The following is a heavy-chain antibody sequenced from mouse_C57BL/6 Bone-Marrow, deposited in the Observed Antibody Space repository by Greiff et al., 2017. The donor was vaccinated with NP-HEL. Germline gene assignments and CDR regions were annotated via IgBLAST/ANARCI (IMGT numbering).Heavy chain of an antibody. J-gene: IGHJ4*01. CDR3: ARDPSMITDLYAMDY. CDR1: GFTFSSYA. V-gene: IGHV5-4*01. D-gene: IGHD2-4*01. CDR2: ISDGGSYT. Sequence: EVMLVESGGGLVKPGGSLKLSCAASGFTFSSYAMSWVRQTPEKRLEWVATISDGGSYTYYPDNVKGRFTISRDNAKNNLYLQMSHLKSEDTAMYYCARDPSMITDLYAMDYWGQGTSVTVSS.